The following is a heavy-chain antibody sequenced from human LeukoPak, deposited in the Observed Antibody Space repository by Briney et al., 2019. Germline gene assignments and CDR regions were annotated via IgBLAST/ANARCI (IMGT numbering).Heavy chain of an antibody. CDR3: ARGDGYNDY. CDR2: IYYSGST. V-gene: IGHV4-61*08. J-gene: IGHJ4*02. D-gene: IGHD5-24*01. CDR1: GGSISSGGYY. Sequence: SETLSLTCIVSGGSISSGGYYWSWIRQPPGKGLEWIGYIYYSGSTNYNPSLKSRVTISVDTSKNQFSLKLSSVTAADTAVYYCARGDGYNDYWGQGTLVTVSS.